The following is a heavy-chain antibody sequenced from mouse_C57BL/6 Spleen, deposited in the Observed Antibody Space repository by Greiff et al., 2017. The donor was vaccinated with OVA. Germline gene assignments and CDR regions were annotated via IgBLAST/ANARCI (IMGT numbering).Heavy chain of an antibody. CDR1: GYTFTSYW. J-gene: IGHJ2*01. Sequence: QVQLQQPGAELVMPGASVKLSCKASGYTFTSYWMHWVKQRPGQGLEWIGEIDPSDSYTNYNQKFKGKSTLTVDKSSSTAYMQLSSLTSEASAVYYCARSYGNLFDYRGQGTTLTVSS. CDR2: IDPSDSYT. CDR3: ARSYGNLFDY. V-gene: IGHV1-69*01. D-gene: IGHD2-1*01.